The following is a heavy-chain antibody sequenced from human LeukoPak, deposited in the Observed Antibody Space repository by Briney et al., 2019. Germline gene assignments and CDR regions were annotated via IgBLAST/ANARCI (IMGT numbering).Heavy chain of an antibody. Sequence: PGGSLRLSCAASGFTFTSYAMNWVRQAPGKGLEWVSGISGSGGSTYHADSVKGRFSISRDNSKNTLYLQLNSLRVDDTAEYYCAKAHGGSYHSGIDWGQGTLVIVSS. CDR3: AKAHGGSYHSGID. V-gene: IGHV3-23*01. J-gene: IGHJ4*02. CDR1: GFTFTSYA. CDR2: ISGSGGST. D-gene: IGHD1-26*01.